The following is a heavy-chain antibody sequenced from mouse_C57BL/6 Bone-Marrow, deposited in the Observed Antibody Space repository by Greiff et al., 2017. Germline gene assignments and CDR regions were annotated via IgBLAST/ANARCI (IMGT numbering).Heavy chain of an antibody. Sequence: VQLKESGAELVRPGSSVKMSCKTSGYTFTSYGINWVKQRPGQGLEWIGYIYYGNGYSEYNEKFTGKATLTSDTSSITAYMRLSSLTAEDSAIYFYARRVNYFDYWGQGTTLTVSS. CDR2: IYYGNGYS. V-gene: IGHV1-58*01. CDR1: GYTFTSYG. J-gene: IGHJ2*01. D-gene: IGHD2-5*01. CDR3: ARRVNYFDY.